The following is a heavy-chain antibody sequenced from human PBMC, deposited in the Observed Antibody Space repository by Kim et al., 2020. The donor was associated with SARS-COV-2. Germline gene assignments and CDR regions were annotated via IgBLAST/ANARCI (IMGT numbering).Heavy chain of an antibody. CDR3: ARAPAQNLYYDY. Sequence: NYAQKFQGRVTITADESTSTAYMELSSLRSEDTAVYYCARAPAQNLYYDYWGQGTLVTVSS. D-gene: IGHD3-10*01. J-gene: IGHJ4*02. V-gene: IGHV1-69*01.